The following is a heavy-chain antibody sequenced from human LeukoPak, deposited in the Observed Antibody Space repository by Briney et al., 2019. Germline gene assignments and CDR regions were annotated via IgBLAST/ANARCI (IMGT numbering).Heavy chain of an antibody. J-gene: IGHJ4*02. CDR1: GFTFSDYY. D-gene: IGHD3-3*01. Sequence: MSGGSLRLSCAASGFTFSDYYMSWIRQAPGKGLEWVSYISSSGSTIYYADSVKGRFTISRDNAKNSLYLQMNSLRAEDTAVYYCAKDKPNDFWSGYYTIDYWGQGTLVTVSS. CDR3: AKDKPNDFWSGYYTIDY. CDR2: ISSSGSTI. V-gene: IGHV3-11*01.